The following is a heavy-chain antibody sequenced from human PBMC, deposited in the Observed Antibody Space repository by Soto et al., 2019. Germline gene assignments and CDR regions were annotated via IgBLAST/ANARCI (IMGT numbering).Heavy chain of an antibody. D-gene: IGHD5-12*01. CDR2: INTNTGNP. V-gene: IGHV7-4-1*01. J-gene: IGHJ4*02. CDR3: ARDGGGGYELVGVDY. Sequence: ASVKVSCKASGYTFTSCAMNWVRQAPGQGLEWMGCINTNTGNPTYAQGFTGRFVFSLDTSVSTAYLQICSLKAEDTAVYYCARDGGGGYELVGVDYWGQGTLVTVSS. CDR1: GYTFTSCA.